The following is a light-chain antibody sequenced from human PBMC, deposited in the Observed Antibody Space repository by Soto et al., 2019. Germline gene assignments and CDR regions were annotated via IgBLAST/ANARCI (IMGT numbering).Light chain of an antibody. V-gene: IGLV2-14*01. CDR1: SSDVGGHNY. Sequence: QSVLTQPPSASGSPGQSVTISCTGTSSDVGGHNYVSWYQQRPGKAPKLIIYDVSNRPSGVPNRFSGSQSANTASLTISGLQAEDEADYYCSSYTRINTRVFGTGTKLTVL. J-gene: IGLJ1*01. CDR3: SSYTRINTRV. CDR2: DVS.